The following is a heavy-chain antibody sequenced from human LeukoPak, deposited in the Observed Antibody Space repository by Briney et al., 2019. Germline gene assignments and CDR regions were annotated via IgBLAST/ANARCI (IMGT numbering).Heavy chain of an antibody. V-gene: IGHV3-13*01. Sequence: QAGGSLRLSCATSGFTFSNFDLHWVRQATGEGLEWVSAIGTAGDTYYPDSVKGQFTISRDNAKNSFYLQMNNLRAGDTAVYYCSRGGAPAGYAYDIWGHGTVVTVSS. CDR2: IGTAGDT. J-gene: IGHJ3*02. D-gene: IGHD6-13*01. CDR1: GFTFSNFD. CDR3: SRGGAPAGYAYDI.